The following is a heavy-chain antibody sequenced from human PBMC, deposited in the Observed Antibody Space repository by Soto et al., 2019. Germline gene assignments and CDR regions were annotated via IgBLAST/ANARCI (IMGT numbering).Heavy chain of an antibody. CDR3: ARERSAAGTGWFDP. V-gene: IGHV1-8*01. J-gene: IGHJ5*02. D-gene: IGHD6-13*01. Sequence: QVQLVQSGAEVKKPGASVKVSCKASGYTFTRYDINWVRQATGQGLEWMGWMNPNSGNTGYAQKFQGRVTMTRNTSISTAYMKLSSLRSEDTAVYYCARERSAAGTGWFDPWGQGTLVTVSS. CDR2: MNPNSGNT. CDR1: GYTFTRYD.